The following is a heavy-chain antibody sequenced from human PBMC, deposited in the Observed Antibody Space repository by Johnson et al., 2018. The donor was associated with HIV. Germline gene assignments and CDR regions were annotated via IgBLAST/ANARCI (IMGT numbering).Heavy chain of an antibody. V-gene: IGHV3-30*02. CDR3: ATNLYYYDSSGFSFDAFDI. Sequence: QVQLVESGGGVVQPGGSLRLSCAASGFTFSSYGMHWVRQAPGKGLEWVAFIRYDGSNKYYADSMKGRFTISRGNSKNTLYLQMNSLRAEDTAVYYCATNLYYYDSSGFSFDAFDIWGQGTMVTVSS. D-gene: IGHD3-22*01. J-gene: IGHJ3*02. CDR1: GFTFSSYG. CDR2: IRYDGSNK.